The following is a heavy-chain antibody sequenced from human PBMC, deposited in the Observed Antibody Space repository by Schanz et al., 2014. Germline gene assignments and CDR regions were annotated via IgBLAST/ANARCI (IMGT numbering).Heavy chain of an antibody. CDR3: ARDFSAYVGNYFDY. D-gene: IGHD5-12*01. J-gene: IGHJ4*02. Sequence: VQLVQSGAEVKKPGASVKVSCKASGYTFSSYGITWVRQAPGQGLEWMGWINGYNGHTLYAQKFQGRVTMTTDTSTSTSYMELTSLRFDDTAVYYCARDFSAYVGNYFDYWGQGTLGTVSS. CDR1: GYTFSSYG. CDR2: INGYNGHT. V-gene: IGHV1-18*01.